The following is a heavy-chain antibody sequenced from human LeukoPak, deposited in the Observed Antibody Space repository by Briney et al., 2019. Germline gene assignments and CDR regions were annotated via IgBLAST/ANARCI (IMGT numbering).Heavy chain of an antibody. CDR2: IWHDGSVE. J-gene: IGHJ6*03. D-gene: IGHD3-16*01. CDR3: AKEGDQFRGYLDA. V-gene: IGHV3-33*06. CDR1: GFMFSRLG. Sequence: GRSLRLSCTASGFMFSRLGMQWVRQAPGEGPEWVAMIWHDGSVEEYADSVKGRFTISRDNSQNTLYLQMNSLRDDDTAVYYCAKEGDQFRGYLDAWGKGTTVTVSS.